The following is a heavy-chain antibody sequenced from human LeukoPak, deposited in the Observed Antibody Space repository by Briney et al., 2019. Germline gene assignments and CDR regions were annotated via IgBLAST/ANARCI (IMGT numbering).Heavy chain of an antibody. CDR3: AKGTGAGSSSFDY. CDR1: GFTFSSYV. V-gene: IGHV3-23*01. D-gene: IGHD3-10*01. CDR2: VSGTGGNT. J-gene: IGHJ4*02. Sequence: GGSLRLSCAASGFTFSSYVMSWVRQAPGKGLEWVSTVSGTGGNTYYAASVKGRFTISRDNSKNTVYLQMNSLRAEDTAIYYCAKGTGAGSSSFDYWGQGTLVTVSS.